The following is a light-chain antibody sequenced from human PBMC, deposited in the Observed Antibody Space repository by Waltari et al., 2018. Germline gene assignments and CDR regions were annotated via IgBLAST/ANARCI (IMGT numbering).Light chain of an antibody. CDR3: QQSYSIPLT. CDR1: QPISTY. Sequence: DIQMTQSPSSLSASVGDRVTITCRAGQPISTYLNWYQQKLGQAPKLLIYAASSLQSGVPSRLSGSGSGTDFTLTISSLQPEDFATYYCQQSYSIPLTFGGGTKVEIK. V-gene: IGKV1-39*01. CDR2: AAS. J-gene: IGKJ4*01.